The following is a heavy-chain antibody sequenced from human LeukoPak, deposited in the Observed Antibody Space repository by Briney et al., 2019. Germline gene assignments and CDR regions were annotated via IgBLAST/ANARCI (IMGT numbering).Heavy chain of an antibody. V-gene: IGHV3-48*02. J-gene: IGHJ1*01. D-gene: IGHD4-23*01. Sequence: PGGSLRLSCAASRFTFSSYSMNWVRQAPGKGLEWVSYITSSSSAIYYADSVKGRFTISRDNAKNSLHLQMNSLRDEDTAVYYCAIYGGNSDLQHWGQGTLVTVSS. CDR2: ITSSSSAI. CDR1: RFTFSSYS. CDR3: AIYGGNSDLQH.